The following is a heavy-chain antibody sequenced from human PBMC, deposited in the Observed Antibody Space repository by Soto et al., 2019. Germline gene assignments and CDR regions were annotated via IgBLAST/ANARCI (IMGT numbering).Heavy chain of an antibody. Sequence: EVQLLESGGGLEPPGGYLRLSCVTSGFTFTSYGMSWVRQAPGKGLEWVSAISGSSDTYYPDSVKGRFTISRDNSRSTLYLQMNSLRAEDTAVYFCATYGGDSGGYEYFQRWGQGCLVTVSS. J-gene: IGHJ1*01. CDR3: ATYGGDSGGYEYFQR. CDR2: ISGSSDT. CDR1: GFTFTSYG. D-gene: IGHD4-17*01. V-gene: IGHV3-23*01.